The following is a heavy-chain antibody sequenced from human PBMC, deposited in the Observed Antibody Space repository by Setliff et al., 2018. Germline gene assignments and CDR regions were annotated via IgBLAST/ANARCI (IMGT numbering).Heavy chain of an antibody. V-gene: IGHV4-39*01. Sequence: SETLSLTCRVSGGSISSGNYYWGLIRQPPGKGLEWVATIYYSGSTYSNPSLKSRLIISVDAPDNQFAVKLSSVTAADTAVYYCARHKSNGSGSYPSLYMDVWGKGIMVTVSS. J-gene: IGHJ6*03. CDR3: ARHKSNGSGSYPSLYMDV. D-gene: IGHD3-10*01. CDR2: IYYSGST. CDR1: GGSISSGNYY.